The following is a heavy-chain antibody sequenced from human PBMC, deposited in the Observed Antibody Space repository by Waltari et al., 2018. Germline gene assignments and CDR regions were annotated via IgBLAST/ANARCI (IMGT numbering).Heavy chain of an antibody. V-gene: IGHV1-2*02. CDR3: ARDLFPDFWSGYGFDI. CDR2: IKPKTGGT. CDR1: GYTFRDHY. Sequence: QVQLVQSGAEVKKPGASVRVSCKASGYTFRDHYLYWLRQAPGQGLEWMGWIKPKTGGTNPAQKFQGRVTMTRDTSISTVYMELTSLTSDDTAVYYCARDLFPDFWSGYGFDIWGQGTTVTVSS. D-gene: IGHD3-3*01. J-gene: IGHJ3*02.